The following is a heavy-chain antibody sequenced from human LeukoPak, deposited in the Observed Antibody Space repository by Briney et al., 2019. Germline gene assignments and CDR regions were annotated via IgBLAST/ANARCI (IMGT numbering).Heavy chain of an antibody. CDR1: GFTFSSYA. V-gene: IGHV3-23*01. CDR2: ISGSGGST. D-gene: IGHD3-3*01. J-gene: IGHJ6*02. Sequence: GGSLRLSCAASGFTFSSYAMSWVRQAPGKGLEWVSAISGSGGSTYYADSVKGRFTISRDNSKNTLYLQMNSLRAEDTAVYYCAKDRYYPLFRVVIIPRENGMDVWGQGTTVTVSS. CDR3: AKDRYYPLFRVVIIPRENGMDV.